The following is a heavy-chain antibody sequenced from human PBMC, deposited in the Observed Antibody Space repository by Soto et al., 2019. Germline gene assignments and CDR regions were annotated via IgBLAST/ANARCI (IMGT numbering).Heavy chain of an antibody. CDR2: IYTSGST. Sequence: SETLSLTCTVSGTSVSNYYWSWIRQPAGKGLEHIGRIYTSGSTSYNPSLKSRVTMSMDTSQTQIYLNLTSVTAADTAVYYCARGGIQLSYAFDYWGQGILVTV. CDR1: GTSVSNYY. J-gene: IGHJ4*02. D-gene: IGHD5-18*01. CDR3: ARGGIQLSYAFDY. V-gene: IGHV4-4*07.